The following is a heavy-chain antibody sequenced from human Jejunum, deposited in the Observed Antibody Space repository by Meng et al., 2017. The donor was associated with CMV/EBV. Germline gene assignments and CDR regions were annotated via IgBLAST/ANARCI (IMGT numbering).Heavy chain of an antibody. D-gene: IGHD2-2*01. CDR2: INTNTGNP. J-gene: IGHJ4*02. V-gene: IGHV7-4-1*02. CDR1: GYPFPSYA. Sequence: SGYPFPSYAMHWVRQAPGQGLEWMGWINTNTGNPTYAQGFTGRFVFSLDTSVNTADLQISSLEAEDTAVYYCARGRDCLSRRCYSDYWGQGTLVTVSS. CDR3: ARGRDCLSRRCYSDY.